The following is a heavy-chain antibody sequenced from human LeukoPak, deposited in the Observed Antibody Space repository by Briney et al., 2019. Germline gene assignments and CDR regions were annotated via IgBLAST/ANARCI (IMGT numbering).Heavy chain of an antibody. V-gene: IGHV3-48*01. J-gene: IGHJ4*02. CDR3: AKIYGGNSGYYFDY. D-gene: IGHD4-23*01. CDR1: GFTFSSYS. CDR2: ISSSSSTI. Sequence: GGSLRLSCAASGFTFSSYSMNWVRQAPGKGLEWVSYISSSSSTIYYADSVKGRFTISRDNAKNSLYLQMNSLRAEDTALYYCAKIYGGNSGYYFDYWGQGTLVTVSS.